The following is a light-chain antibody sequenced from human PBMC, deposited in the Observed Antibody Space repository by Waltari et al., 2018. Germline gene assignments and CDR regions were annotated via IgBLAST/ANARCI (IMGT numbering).Light chain of an antibody. J-gene: IGKJ3*01. CDR3: QQRDTWPPMFT. V-gene: IGKV3-11*01. CDR1: QRVYSSY. CDR2: DAS. Sequence: EIVLTQSPVTLSLSPGERATLSCRASQRVYSSYLAWYQQKPGQAPRLLSYDASTRAAGVPARFSGSGSGTDFTLTISSLEPEEFAIYFCQQRDTWPPMFTFGPGTKVDIK.